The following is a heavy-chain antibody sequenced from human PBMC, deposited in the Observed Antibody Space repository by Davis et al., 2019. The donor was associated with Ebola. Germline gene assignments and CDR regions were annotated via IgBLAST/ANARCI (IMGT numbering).Heavy chain of an antibody. Sequence: HTGGSLRLSCAASGFTFSSYWMHWVRQALGKGLVWVSRIYSDGSSTSYADSVKGRFTISRDNAKNTLYLQMNSLRAEDTAVYYCARIMGQRWLHNDAFDIWGQGTMVTVSS. CDR1: GFTFSSYW. J-gene: IGHJ3*02. CDR3: ARIMGQRWLHNDAFDI. D-gene: IGHD5-24*01. CDR2: IYSDGSST. V-gene: IGHV3-74*01.